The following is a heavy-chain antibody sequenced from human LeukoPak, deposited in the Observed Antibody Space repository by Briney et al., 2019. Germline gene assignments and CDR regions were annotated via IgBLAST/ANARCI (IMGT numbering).Heavy chain of an antibody. J-gene: IGHJ5*02. CDR3: ASTSTPYNWFDP. CDR1: GYTFTSYY. CDR2: INPSGGST. V-gene: IGHV1-46*01. D-gene: IGHD5/OR15-5a*01. Sequence: ASVKVSCKASGYTFTSYYMHWVRQAPGQGLEWMGIINPSGGSTSYAQKFQGRVTMTRDMSTSTVYMELSSLRSEDTAVYYCASTSTPYNWFDPWGQGTLVTVSS.